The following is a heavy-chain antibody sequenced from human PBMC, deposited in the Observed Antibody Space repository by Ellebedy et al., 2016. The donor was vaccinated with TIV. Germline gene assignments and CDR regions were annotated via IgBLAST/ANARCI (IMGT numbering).Heavy chain of an antibody. CDR1: GFIFSNYC. Sequence: PGGSLRLSCEASGFIFSNYCMHWVRQAPGKGLEWVAFIWYDGGNKYYADSVKGRFTISRDNSKNTLYLQMNNLGAEDTAVFYWARNRHVERGDCLDYWGQGTLVTVSS. CDR2: IWYDGGNK. J-gene: IGHJ4*02. D-gene: IGHD2-21*02. V-gene: IGHV3-33*01. CDR3: ARNRHVERGDCLDY.